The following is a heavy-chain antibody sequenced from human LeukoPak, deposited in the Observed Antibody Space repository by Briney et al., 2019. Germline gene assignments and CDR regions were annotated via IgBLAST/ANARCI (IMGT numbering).Heavy chain of an antibody. J-gene: IGHJ4*02. CDR3: ARIGGYCYGPGY. CDR2: IKQGGGEK. D-gene: IGHD5-18*01. CDR1: GFTFTSYW. Sequence: GGSLRLSCAASGFTFTSYWTSWVRQATGQGLEWVANIKQGGGEKYYVDSVKGRFTISRDNAKNSVYLQMDSLRAEDTALYYCARIGGYCYGPGYWGQGTLVTVSS. V-gene: IGHV3-7*05.